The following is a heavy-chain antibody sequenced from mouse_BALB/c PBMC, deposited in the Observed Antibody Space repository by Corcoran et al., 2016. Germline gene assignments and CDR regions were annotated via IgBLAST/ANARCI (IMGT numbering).Heavy chain of an antibody. CDR3: AREGSDGYFVRYYYFDY. V-gene: IGHV1S136*01. D-gene: IGHD2-3*01. Sequence: EVQLQQSGPELVKPGASVKMSCKAAGYTFTSYVMHWVKQKPGQGLEWIGYINPYNDGTKYNEKFKGKATLTSDKSSSTAYMELSSLTSDDSAVYYCAREGSDGYFVRYYYFDYWGQGTTLIVSS. CDR1: GYTFTSYV. CDR2: INPYNDGT. J-gene: IGHJ2*01.